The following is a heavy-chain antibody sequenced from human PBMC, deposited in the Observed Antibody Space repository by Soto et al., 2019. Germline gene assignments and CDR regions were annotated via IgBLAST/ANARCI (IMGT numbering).Heavy chain of an antibody. D-gene: IGHD4-17*01. CDR1: GDSVSSNGAA. CDR3: ARDKHDYFNRGIGFDT. J-gene: IGHJ5*02. V-gene: IGHV6-1*01. CDR2: TYYRSEWYN. Sequence: PSQTLSLTCAISGDSVSSNGAAWNWIRQSPSRGLEWLGRTYYRSEWYNDYAVSVKSRITINPDTSKSQFSLQLNSVTPEDTAVYYCARDKHDYFNRGIGFDTWGQGILVTVSS.